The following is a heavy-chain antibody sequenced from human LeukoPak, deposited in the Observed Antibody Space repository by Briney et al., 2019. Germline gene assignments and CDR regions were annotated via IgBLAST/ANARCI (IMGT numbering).Heavy chain of an antibody. CDR1: GGSMNNYPYY. V-gene: IGHV4-39*07. CDR3: AAGLIIAGRLGFFDF. Sequence: KPSETLSLTCTVSGGSMNNYPYYWAWIRQPPGKGLDWLGSISYSGTTYFNPSLKSRVTISVDASKNQFSLKVISVTAADTAIYYCAAGLIIAGRLGFFDFWGQGALVTVSS. CDR2: ISYSGTT. D-gene: IGHD1-26*01. J-gene: IGHJ4*02.